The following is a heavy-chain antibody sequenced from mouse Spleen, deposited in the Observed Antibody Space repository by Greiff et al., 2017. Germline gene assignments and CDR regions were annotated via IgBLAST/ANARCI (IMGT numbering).Heavy chain of an antibody. V-gene: IGHV3-2*02. J-gene: IGHJ4*01. CDR2: ISYSGST. D-gene: IGHD2-1*01. CDR1: GYSITSDYA. CDR3: ARSGSIYYGNPYYAMDY. Sequence: EVQLVESGPGLVKPSQSLSLTCTVTGYSITSDYAWNWIRQFPGNKLEWMGYISYSGSTSYNPSLKSRISITRDTSKNQFFLQLNSVTTEDTATYYCARSGSIYYGNPYYAMDYWGQGTSVTVSS.